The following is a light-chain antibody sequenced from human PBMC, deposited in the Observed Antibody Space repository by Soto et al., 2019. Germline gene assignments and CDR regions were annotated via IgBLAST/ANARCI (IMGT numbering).Light chain of an antibody. CDR3: TSSTTSTTMV. CDR1: SSDIGAYNF. Sequence: QSALTQPASVSGSPGQSITISCTGTSSDIGAYNFVSWYQQHPGKAPKLMLYDVNIRPSGVSNRFSGSKSGNTASLTISGLQAEDEAYYYCTSSTTSTTMVFGGGTKLTVL. J-gene: IGLJ2*01. V-gene: IGLV2-14*03. CDR2: DVN.